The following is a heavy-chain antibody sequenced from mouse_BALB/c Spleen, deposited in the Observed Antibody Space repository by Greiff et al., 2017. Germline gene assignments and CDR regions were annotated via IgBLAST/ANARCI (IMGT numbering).Heavy chain of an antibody. D-gene: IGHD2-14*01. Sequence: EVKLEESGPGLVKPSQSLSLTCTVTGYSITSDYAWNWIRQFPGNKLEWMGYISYSGSTSYNPSLKSRISITRDTSKNQFFLQLNSVTTEDTATYYCARWGYEDAMDYWGQGTSVTVSS. V-gene: IGHV3-2*02. CDR1: GYSITSDYA. CDR3: ARWGYEDAMDY. CDR2: ISYSGST. J-gene: IGHJ4*01.